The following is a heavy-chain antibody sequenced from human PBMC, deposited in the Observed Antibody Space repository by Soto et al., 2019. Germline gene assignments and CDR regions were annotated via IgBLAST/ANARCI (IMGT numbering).Heavy chain of an antibody. CDR2: IWYDGSNK. Sequence: QVQLVESGGGVVQPGRSLRLSCAASGFTFSSYGMHWVRQAPGKGLEWVAVIWYDGSNKYYADSVKGRFTISRDNSKNTLYLQMNSLRAEDTAVYYCARERGVNILPDYWGQGTLVTVSS. CDR1: GFTFSSYG. J-gene: IGHJ4*02. V-gene: IGHV3-33*01. CDR3: ARERGVNILPDY. D-gene: IGHD3-3*01.